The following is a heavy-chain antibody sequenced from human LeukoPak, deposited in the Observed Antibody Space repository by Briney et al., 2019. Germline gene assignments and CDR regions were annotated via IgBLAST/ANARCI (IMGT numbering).Heavy chain of an antibody. CDR2: INPNSGGT. Sequence: ASVKVSCKASVYTFTGYYMHWVRQAPGQGLEWMGWINPNSGGTNYAQKFQGRVTMTRDTSISTAYMELSRLRSDDTAVYYCARDGYCGGDCYSGNDYWGQGTLVTVSS. J-gene: IGHJ4*02. CDR1: VYTFTGYY. CDR3: ARDGYCGGDCYSGNDY. D-gene: IGHD2-21*02. V-gene: IGHV1-2*02.